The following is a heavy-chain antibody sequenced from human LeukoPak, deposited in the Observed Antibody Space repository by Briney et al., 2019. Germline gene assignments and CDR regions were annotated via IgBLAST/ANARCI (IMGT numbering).Heavy chain of an antibody. CDR2: IYYSGST. V-gene: IGHV4-59*01. CDR3: ARGGHFTYYDILTGYQRGAFDI. J-gene: IGHJ3*02. D-gene: IGHD3-9*01. Sequence: PSETLSLTCTVSGGSISSYYWSWIRQPPGKGLEGIGYIYYSGSTNYNPSLKSRVTISVDTSKNQFSLKLSSVTAADTAVYYCARGGHFTYYDILTGYQRGAFDIWGQGTMVTVSS. CDR1: GGSISSYY.